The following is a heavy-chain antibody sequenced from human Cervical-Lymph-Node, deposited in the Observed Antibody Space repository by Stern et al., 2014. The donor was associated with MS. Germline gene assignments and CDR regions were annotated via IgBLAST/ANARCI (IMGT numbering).Heavy chain of an antibody. V-gene: IGHV3-53*01. D-gene: IGHD6-13*01. J-gene: IGHJ4*02. CDR1: GFTVGSND. CDR2: IYDGANT. CDR3: ARGIAAAGISFGS. Sequence: EVQLVESGGGLIQPGGSLRLSCAPSGFTVGSNDLNWVRQAPGKGLERLSIIYDGANTYYEDHVKGRFIISRDKSKKTRYLQMNSLRVEDTAVYYCARGIAAAGISFGSWGQGTLVTVSS.